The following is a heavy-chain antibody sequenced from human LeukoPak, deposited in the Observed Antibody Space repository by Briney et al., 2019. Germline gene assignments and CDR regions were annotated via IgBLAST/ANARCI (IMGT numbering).Heavy chain of an antibody. V-gene: IGHV4-34*01. CDR1: GGSFSGYY. J-gene: IGHJ4*02. CDR2: INHSGST. CDR3: ARHRRGGYCSSTSCSSSRYYFDY. D-gene: IGHD2-2*01. Sequence: SETLSLTCAVYGGSFSGYYWSWIRQPPGKGLEWIGEINHSGSTNYNPSLKSRVTISVDTSKNQFSLKLSSVTAADTAVYYCARHRRGGYCSSTSCSSSRYYFDYWGQGTLVTVSS.